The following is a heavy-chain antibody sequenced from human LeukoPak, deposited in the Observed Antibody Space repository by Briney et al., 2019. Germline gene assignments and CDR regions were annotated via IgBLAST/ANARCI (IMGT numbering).Heavy chain of an antibody. CDR1: GFTFSSYG. Sequence: PGRSLRLSCAASGFTFSSYGMHWVRQAPGKGLEWVAVIWFDGSEKYYADSVKGRFTISRDNSKNTLYLQMNGLRAEDTAMYYRARDLTPSSFDWLLYYWGQGALVTVSS. CDR3: ARDLTPSSFDWLLYY. J-gene: IGHJ4*02. D-gene: IGHD3-9*01. V-gene: IGHV3-33*01. CDR2: IWFDGSEK.